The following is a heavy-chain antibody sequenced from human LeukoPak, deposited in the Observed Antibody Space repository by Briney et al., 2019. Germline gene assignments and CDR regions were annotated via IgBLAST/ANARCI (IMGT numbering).Heavy chain of an antibody. CDR1: GFTFSSYG. V-gene: IGHV3-30*02. D-gene: IGHD3-3*01. Sequence: PGGSLRLSCAASGFTFSSYGMHWVRQAPGKGLEWVAFIRYDGSNKYYADSVKGRFTISRDNSKNTLYLQMNSLRAEDPAVYYCAKALRFLEWLPPAYYYYMDVWGKGTTVTVSS. CDR2: IRYDGSNK. CDR3: AKALRFLEWLPPAYYYYMDV. J-gene: IGHJ6*03.